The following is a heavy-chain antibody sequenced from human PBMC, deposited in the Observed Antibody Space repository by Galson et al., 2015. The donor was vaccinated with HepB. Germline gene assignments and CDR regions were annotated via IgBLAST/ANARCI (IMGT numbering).Heavy chain of an antibody. CDR1: GFTFSSYG. D-gene: IGHD1-26*01. CDR2: IWYDGSNK. V-gene: IGHV3-33*01. CDR3: ARDASQWEPTLGY. Sequence: SLRLSCAASGFTFSSYGMHWVRQAPGKGLEWVAVIWYDGSNKYYADSVKGRFTISRDNSKNTLYLQMNSLRAEDTAVYYCARDASQWEPTLGYWGQGTLVTVSS. J-gene: IGHJ4*02.